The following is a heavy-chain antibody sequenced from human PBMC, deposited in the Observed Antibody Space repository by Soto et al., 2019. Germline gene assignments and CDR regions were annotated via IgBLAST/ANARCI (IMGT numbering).Heavy chain of an antibody. CDR2: IYYSGST. D-gene: IGHD3-16*01. J-gene: IGHJ3*01. CDR1: GGSISSSGYY. Sequence: QVQLQESGPGLVKPSQTLSLTCTVSGGSISSSGYYWSWIRQHPGKGLEWIGYIYYSGSTYYSPSLKSRITLSVATSNEQFSLKLTSVTAADTAVYYCSRGLGGAGAFDRWGPGTMVPVSS. CDR3: SRGLGGAGAFDR. V-gene: IGHV4-31*03.